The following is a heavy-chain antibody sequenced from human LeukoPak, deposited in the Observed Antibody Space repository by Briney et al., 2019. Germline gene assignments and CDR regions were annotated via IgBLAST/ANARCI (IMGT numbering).Heavy chain of an antibody. J-gene: IGHJ4*02. CDR3: VSGVYGGSYESSFDY. CDR1: GYTFTSYD. V-gene: IGHV1-8*01. D-gene: IGHD1-26*01. Sequence: ASVKVSCKASGYTFTSYDINWVRQATGQGLEWMGWMNPNSGNTGYAQKFQGRVTMTRNTSISTAYMELSSLRSEDTAVYYCVSGVYGGSYESSFDYWGQGTLVTVSS. CDR2: MNPNSGNT.